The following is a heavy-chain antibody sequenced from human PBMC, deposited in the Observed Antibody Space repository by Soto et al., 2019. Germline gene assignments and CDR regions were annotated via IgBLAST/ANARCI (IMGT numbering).Heavy chain of an antibody. Sequence: QVQLQQWGAGLLKPSGTLSLTCAAYGGSFSGYYWSWIRPPPGKGLEWIGEINHSGVTNYKPSLKRRVTISVDTSKNQFSLQLKSVTAADKALYYCARFSGSYYYAMDVWGQGSTVTVSS. CDR3: ARFSGSYYYAMDV. CDR2: INHSGVT. J-gene: IGHJ6*02. V-gene: IGHV4-34*01. D-gene: IGHD6-19*01. CDR1: GGSFSGYY.